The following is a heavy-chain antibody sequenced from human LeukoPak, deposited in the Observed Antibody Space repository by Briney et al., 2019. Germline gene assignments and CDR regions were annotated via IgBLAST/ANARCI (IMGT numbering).Heavy chain of an antibody. D-gene: IGHD6-13*01. CDR3: ARYRSSSNFDY. J-gene: IGHJ4*02. Sequence: PGGSLRLSCAASGSTFSSYAMHWVRQAPGKGLEWVAVISYDGSNKYYADSVKGRFTISRDNSKNTLYLQMNSLRAEDTAVYYCARYRSSSNFDYWGQGTLVTVSS. V-gene: IGHV3-30*01. CDR1: GSTFSSYA. CDR2: ISYDGSNK.